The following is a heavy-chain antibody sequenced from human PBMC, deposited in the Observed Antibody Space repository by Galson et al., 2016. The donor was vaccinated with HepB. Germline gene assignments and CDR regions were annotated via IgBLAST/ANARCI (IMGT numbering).Heavy chain of an antibody. D-gene: IGHD3-3*01. J-gene: IGHJ5*02. V-gene: IGHV4-59*08. Sequence: ETLSLTCSVSGGSITSLYWSWLRQPPGKGLEWVAYVRFNGDRNSWNTNYNPSLRGRVTISGDRSKNQFSLSLSSVTAADTAVYYCARHRFLEWLWTFDPWGQGTLVTVSS. CDR2: VRFNGDRNSWNT. CDR1: GGSITSLY. CDR3: ARHRFLEWLWTFDP.